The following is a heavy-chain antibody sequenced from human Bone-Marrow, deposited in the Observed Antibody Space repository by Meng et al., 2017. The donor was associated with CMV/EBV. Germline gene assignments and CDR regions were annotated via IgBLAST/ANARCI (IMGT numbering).Heavy chain of an antibody. V-gene: IGHV1-18*01. D-gene: IGHD1-7*01. J-gene: IGHJ4*02. CDR3: ARVMELRSRLKYYFDY. CDR2: ISTYSDNT. Sequence: ASVKVSCKASGYTFTSYGISWVRQAPGQGLEWMGWISTYSDNTNYAQKLQGRVTMTTDTSTSTAYMELRSLRSDDTAVYYCARVMELRSRLKYYFDYWGQGTLVTVSS. CDR1: GYTFTSYG.